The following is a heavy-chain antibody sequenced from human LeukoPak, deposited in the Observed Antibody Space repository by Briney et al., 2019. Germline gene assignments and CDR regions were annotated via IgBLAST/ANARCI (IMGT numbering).Heavy chain of an antibody. D-gene: IGHD1-14*01. CDR1: GFTFSSYA. CDR3: ATRSRYYFDY. V-gene: IGHV3-23*01. J-gene: IGHJ4*02. Sequence: PGGSLRHSCAASGFTFSSYAMSWVRQAPGKGLEWVSAIIGSGGTTNYADSVKGRLTISRDNSKNTLYLQMNSLRAEDTAVYSCATRSRYYFDYWGQGNLITVSA. CDR2: IIGSGGTT.